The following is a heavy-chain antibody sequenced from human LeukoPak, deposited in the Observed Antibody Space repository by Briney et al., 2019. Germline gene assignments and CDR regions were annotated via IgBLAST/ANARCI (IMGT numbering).Heavy chain of an antibody. V-gene: IGHV4-34*01. CDR3: ARGGIAAAGTVFGWFDP. J-gene: IGHJ5*02. CDR1: GGSFSGYY. CDR2: INHSGST. D-gene: IGHD6-13*01. Sequence: SETLSLTCAVYGGSFSGYYWSWIRQPPGKGLEWIGEINHSGSTNHNPSLKSRVTISVDTSKNQFSLKLSSVTAADTAVYYCARGGIAAAGTVFGWFDPWGQGTLVTVSS.